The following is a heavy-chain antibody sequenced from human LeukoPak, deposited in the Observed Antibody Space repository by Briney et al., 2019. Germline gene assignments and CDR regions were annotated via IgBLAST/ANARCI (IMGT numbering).Heavy chain of an antibody. CDR3: ARGGRYYDILTGYYRSGASTHYFDY. J-gene: IGHJ4*02. CDR1: GGSFSGYY. V-gene: IGHV4-34*01. Sequence: KSSETLSLTCAVYGGSFSGYYWSWIRQPPGKGLEWIGEINHSGSTNYNPSLKSRVTISVDTSKNQFSLKPSSVTAADTAVYYCARGGRYYDILTGYYRSGASTHYFDYWGQGTLVTVSS. CDR2: INHSGST. D-gene: IGHD3-9*01.